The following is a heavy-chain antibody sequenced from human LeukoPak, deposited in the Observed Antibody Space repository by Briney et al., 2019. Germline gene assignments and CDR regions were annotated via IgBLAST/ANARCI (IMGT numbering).Heavy chain of an antibody. CDR1: GYSFTTYW. V-gene: IGHV5-51*01. D-gene: IGHD6-13*01. CDR3: ARLLYSSSWFPGWFDP. J-gene: IGHJ5*02. Sequence: GESLTISCKGSGYSFTTYWISWVRQMPGKGLEWMGIIYPGDSDTRYRPSFQGQVTISVDKSISTAYLQWSSLKASDTAMYYCARLLYSSSWFPGWFDPWGQGTLVTVSS. CDR2: IYPGDSDT.